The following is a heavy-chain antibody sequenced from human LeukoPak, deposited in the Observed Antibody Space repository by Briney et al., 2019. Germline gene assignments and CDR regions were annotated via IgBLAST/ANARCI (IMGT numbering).Heavy chain of an antibody. Sequence: SETLSLTCTVSGGSISSNNYYWGWIRQPPGKGLEWIGSIYSSGSTYYNPSLKSRVTISVDTSKNQFSLKLSSVTAADTAVYYCARTRRIAARPTAFDYWGQGTLVTVSS. CDR1: GGSISSNNYY. CDR2: IYSSGST. CDR3: ARTRRIAARPTAFDY. V-gene: IGHV4-39*01. D-gene: IGHD6-6*01. J-gene: IGHJ4*02.